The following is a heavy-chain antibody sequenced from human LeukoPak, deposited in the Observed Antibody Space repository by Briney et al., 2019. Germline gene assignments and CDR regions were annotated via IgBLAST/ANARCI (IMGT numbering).Heavy chain of an antibody. CDR3: ARVSGHHYYYYMDV. CDR2: IYSGGST. J-gene: IGHJ6*03. V-gene: IGHV3-66*02. CDR1: GFTVSSNY. Sequence: SGGSLRLSCAASGFTVSSNYMSWVRQAPGKGLEWVSVIYSGGSTYYADSVKGRFTISRDNSKNTLYLQMNSLRAEDTAVYYCARVSGHHYYYYMDVWGKGTTVTVSS.